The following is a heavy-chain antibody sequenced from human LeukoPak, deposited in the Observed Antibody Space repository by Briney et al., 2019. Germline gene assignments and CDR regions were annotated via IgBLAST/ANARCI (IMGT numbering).Heavy chain of an antibody. V-gene: IGHV4-59*01. CDR1: GGSIINYY. CDR2: ISHSESS. D-gene: IGHD6-13*01. CDR3: ARGHSTSWYYLDS. Sequence: SETLPLTCTVSGGSIINYYWSWIRQPPGKGLEWIGYISHSESSNYNPSLKNRVTLSVDTSKNQFSLKLRLVTAADTAVYYCARGHSTSWYYLDSWGQGTLVTVSS. J-gene: IGHJ4*02.